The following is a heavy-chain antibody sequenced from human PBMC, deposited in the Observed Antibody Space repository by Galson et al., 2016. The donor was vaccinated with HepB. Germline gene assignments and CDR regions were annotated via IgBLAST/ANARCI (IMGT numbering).Heavy chain of an antibody. CDR1: GFPLSTSGMC. V-gene: IGHV2-70*01. CDR3: ARMRFRPWYVEDY. CDR2: ITWDDYK. J-gene: IGHJ4*02. Sequence: PALVKPTQTLTLTCTFSGFPLSTSGMCVSWIRQPPGKAPEWLALITWDDYKSYSTSLKTRLTISKDTSKNEVVLTMTNMDPVDTATYYCARMRFRPWYVEDYWGQGTLVTVSS. D-gene: IGHD6-13*01.